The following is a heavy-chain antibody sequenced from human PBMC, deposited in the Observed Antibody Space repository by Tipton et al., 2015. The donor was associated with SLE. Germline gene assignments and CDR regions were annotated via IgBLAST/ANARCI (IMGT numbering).Heavy chain of an antibody. J-gene: IGHJ4*02. CDR2: IYFSGST. V-gene: IGHV4-59*11. Sequence: TLSLTCTVSGGSISGHYWRWIRQPPGKGLEWIGYIYFSGSTNYNPSLKSRVTISVDTSKNQLSLKLSSVTAADTAVYYCARHLGASFDFWGQGILVTVSS. CDR3: ARHLGASFDF. CDR1: GGSISGHY.